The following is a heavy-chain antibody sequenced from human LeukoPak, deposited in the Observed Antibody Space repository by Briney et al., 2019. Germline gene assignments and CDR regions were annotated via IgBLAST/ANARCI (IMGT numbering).Heavy chain of an antibody. CDR2: IHNDGTTT. V-gene: IGHV3-74*01. CDR3: ARGGVGSFDI. D-gene: IGHD2-8*02. CDR1: GFIFTSYW. Sequence: PGGSLRLSCAASGFIFTSYWIHWVRQAPGKGLVWVSRIHNDGTTTGYADSVKGRFAISRDNAKNTVYLQMNSLRAEDTAVYYCARGGVGSFDIWGQGTMVTVSS. J-gene: IGHJ3*02.